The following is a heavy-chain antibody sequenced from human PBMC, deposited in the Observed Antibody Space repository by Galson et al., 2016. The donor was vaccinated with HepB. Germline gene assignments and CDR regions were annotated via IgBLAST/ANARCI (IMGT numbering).Heavy chain of an antibody. D-gene: IGHD2/OR15-2a*01. CDR3: STADY. V-gene: IGHV4-39*03. CDR2: IYYTGST. J-gene: IGHJ4*02. CDR1: GDSISSSFDY. Sequence: SETLSLTCTVSGDSISSSFDYWGWIRQPPGKALEWIGTIYYTGSTYYSPSLKSRLTISIDTSRNQFSLRLSSVTAADAAFYYCSTADYWGPGSLVTVSS.